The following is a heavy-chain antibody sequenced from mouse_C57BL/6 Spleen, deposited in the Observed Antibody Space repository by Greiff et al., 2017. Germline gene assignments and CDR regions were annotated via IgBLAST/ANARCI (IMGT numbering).Heavy chain of an antibody. J-gene: IGHJ2*01. V-gene: IGHV7-3*01. Sequence: EVKVEESGGGLVQPGGSLSLSCAASGFTFTDYYMSWVRQPPGKALEWLGFIRNKANGYTTEYSASVKGRFTISRDNSQSILYLQMNALRAEDSATYYCARPTSSYGDFDYWGKGTTLTVSS. CDR2: IRNKANGYTT. D-gene: IGHD1-1*01. CDR3: ARPTSSYGDFDY. CDR1: GFTFTDYY.